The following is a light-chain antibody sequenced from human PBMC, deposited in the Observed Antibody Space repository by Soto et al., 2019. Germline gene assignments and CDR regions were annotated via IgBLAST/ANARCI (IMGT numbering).Light chain of an antibody. Sequence: QSVLTQPPSASGTPGQRVAMSCSGSSSDIGSNTVNWYQQLPGTAPKLLIHSNDQRPSGVPDRFSGSRSGTSASLAISGLQSEDEADYYCAAWDDSLSGWVFGGGTKVTVL. CDR3: AAWDDSLSGWV. V-gene: IGLV1-44*01. CDR1: SSDIGSNT. CDR2: SND. J-gene: IGLJ3*02.